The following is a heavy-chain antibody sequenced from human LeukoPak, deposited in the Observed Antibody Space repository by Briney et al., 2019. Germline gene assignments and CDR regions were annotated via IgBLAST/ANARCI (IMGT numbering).Heavy chain of an antibody. CDR3: ARVPPNYYDEEEKYFDY. D-gene: IGHD3-22*01. Sequence: ASVKVSCKASGYTFTGYYMHWVRQAPGQGPEWMGWINPNSGGTNYAQKFQGRVTMTRDTSISTAYMELSRLRSDDTAVYYCARVPPNYYDEEEKYFDYWGQGTLVTVSS. J-gene: IGHJ4*02. CDR2: INPNSGGT. V-gene: IGHV1-2*02. CDR1: GYTFTGYY.